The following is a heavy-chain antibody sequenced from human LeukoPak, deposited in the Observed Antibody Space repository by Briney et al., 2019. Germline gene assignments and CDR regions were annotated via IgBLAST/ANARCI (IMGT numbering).Heavy chain of an antibody. V-gene: IGHV1-2*02. J-gene: IGHJ4*02. CDR3: ARDQDPTVFDC. CDR1: GYTFTAYP. CDR2: INPNSGAT. Sequence: ASVKVSCKASGYTFTAYPIHWVRQAPGQGPELMGWINPNSGATDPAQKFRGRITMTRDTSTSTAFMEVNRLTSDDTAVYYCARDQDPTVFDCWGQGTLVTVSS.